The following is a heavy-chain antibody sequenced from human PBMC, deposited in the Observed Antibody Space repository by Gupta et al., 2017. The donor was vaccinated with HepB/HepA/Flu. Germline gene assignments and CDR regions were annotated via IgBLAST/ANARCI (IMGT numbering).Heavy chain of an antibody. D-gene: IGHD2-15*01. CDR1: GFTFSSYA. CDR2: ISGSGGST. V-gene: IGHV3-23*01. CDR3: AFVLGYCSGGSCFDY. Sequence: EEQLLESGGGLVQPGGSLRLSCAASGFTFSSYAISWVRQAPGTGLEWVSAISGSGGSTYYADSVKGRFTISRDNSKNTLYLQLNSLRAEDTAVYYCAFVLGYCSGGSCFDYWGQGTLVTVSS. J-gene: IGHJ4*02.